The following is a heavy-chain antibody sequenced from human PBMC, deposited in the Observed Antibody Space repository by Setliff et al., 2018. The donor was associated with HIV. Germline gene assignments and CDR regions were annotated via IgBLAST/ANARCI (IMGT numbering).Heavy chain of an antibody. CDR1: GFTFSNYG. V-gene: IGHV3-64*02. CDR2: FRSNGGST. D-gene: IGHD1-20*01. J-gene: IGHJ3*02. CDR3: VKDRTYMAFDI. Sequence: PGGSLRLSCAASGFTFSNYGMHWVRQAPGKGLEYVSTFRSNGGSTYYADSVKGRFIISRDNSKDTLYLQMGSLRAEDMAVYYCVKDRTYMAFDIWGQGTMVTVSS.